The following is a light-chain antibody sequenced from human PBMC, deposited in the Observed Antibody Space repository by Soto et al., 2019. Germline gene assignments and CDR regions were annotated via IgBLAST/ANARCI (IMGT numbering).Light chain of an antibody. V-gene: IGLV2-8*01. J-gene: IGLJ2*01. CDR1: SSDVGGYKF. CDR3: SSYAGSNTVV. CDR2: EVS. Sequence: QSALAQPPSASGSPGQSVTISCTGTSSDVGGYKFVSWYQHHPGKAPKLMIYEVSKRPSGVPDRFSGSKAGNTASLTVSGLQAGDEAGYYCSSYAGSNTVVFGGGTKLTVL.